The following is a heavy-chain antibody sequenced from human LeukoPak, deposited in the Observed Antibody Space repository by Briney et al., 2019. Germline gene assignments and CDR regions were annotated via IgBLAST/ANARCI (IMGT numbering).Heavy chain of an antibody. D-gene: IGHD3-22*01. CDR2: ISGSGGST. CDR3: AKQYYYDSSGWYYY. CDR1: GFTFSSYG. J-gene: IGHJ4*02. V-gene: IGHV3-23*01. Sequence: PGGSLRLSCAASGFTFSSYGMSWVRQAPGKGREGVSAISGSGGSTYYADSVKGRFTISRDNSKNTLYLQMNSLRAEDTAVYYCAKQYYYDSSGWYYYWGEGTLVTVSS.